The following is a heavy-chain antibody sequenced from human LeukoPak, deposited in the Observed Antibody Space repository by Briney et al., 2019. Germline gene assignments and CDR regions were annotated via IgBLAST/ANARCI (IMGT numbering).Heavy chain of an antibody. CDR1: GVPFSTYP. D-gene: IGHD5-18*01. Sequence: GGSLRLSCTASGVPFSTYPMNWVRQAPGKGMEWVSYINIRSDTIHYADSVRGRFTISRDNAKNTLYLQMNSLRAEDTAVYYCARVDTAMATGYYYYYMDVWGKGTTVTVSS. V-gene: IGHV3-48*04. J-gene: IGHJ6*03. CDR2: INIRSDTI. CDR3: ARVDTAMATGYYYYYMDV.